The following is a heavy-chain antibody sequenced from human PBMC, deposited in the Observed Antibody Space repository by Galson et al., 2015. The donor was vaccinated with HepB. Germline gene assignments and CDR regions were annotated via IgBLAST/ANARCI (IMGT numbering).Heavy chain of an antibody. CDR2: LSPYNRDT. Sequence: SVKVSCKASVYTISTYSITWVRQAPGQGLEWLGWLSPYNRDTNYARKFQGRVTMTTDTFTSTAYMELRNLRSDDTAVYYCARGAFVGVVGGTQNNWFDSWGQGTLVTVSS. CDR1: VYTISTYS. J-gene: IGHJ5*01. CDR3: ARGAFVGVVGGTQNNWFDS. V-gene: IGHV1-18*01. D-gene: IGHD2-15*01.